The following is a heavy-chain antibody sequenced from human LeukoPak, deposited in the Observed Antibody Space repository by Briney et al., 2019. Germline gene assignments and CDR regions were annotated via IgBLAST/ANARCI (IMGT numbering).Heavy chain of an antibody. Sequence: PGGSLRLSCVVSGFTFSSYDMIWVRQAPGKGLEWLAHISNSGGSVSYSDSLKGRFTVSRDNPKNSLYLQMNSLRVDDTAVYYCAALRGLQNWYFDLWGRGTLVTVSS. CDR2: ISNSGGSV. V-gene: IGHV3-48*03. CDR3: AALRGLQNWYFDL. J-gene: IGHJ2*01. D-gene: IGHD4-17*01. CDR1: GFTFSSYD.